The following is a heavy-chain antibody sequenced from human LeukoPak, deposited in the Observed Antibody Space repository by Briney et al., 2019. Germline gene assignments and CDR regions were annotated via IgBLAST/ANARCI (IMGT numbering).Heavy chain of an antibody. CDR2: IYYSGST. V-gene: IGHV4-59*01. J-gene: IGHJ3*02. CDR1: GGSISSYY. CDR3: ARARNWNSNMRHDAFDI. Sequence: PSETLSLTCTVSGGSISSYYWSWIRQPPGKGLEWIGYIYYSGSTNYNPSLKSRVTISVDTSKNQFSLKLSSVTAADTAVYYCARARNWNSNMRHDAFDIWGQGTMVTVSS. D-gene: IGHD1-7*01.